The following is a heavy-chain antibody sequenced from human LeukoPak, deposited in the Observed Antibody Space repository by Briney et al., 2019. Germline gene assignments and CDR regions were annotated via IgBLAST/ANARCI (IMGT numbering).Heavy chain of an antibody. D-gene: IGHD6-13*01. V-gene: IGHV4-61*01. Sequence: PSETLSLTCAVSGGSVGSDTYSWSWIRQPPGKGLEWIGYIYYSGRTYYNPSLKSRVTMSVDTSKNQFSLRLGSVNAADTAVYYCARDILATSIAAPYYWGQGTLVTVSS. CDR1: GGSVGSDTYS. J-gene: IGHJ4*02. CDR3: ARDILATSIAAPYY. CDR2: IYYSGRT.